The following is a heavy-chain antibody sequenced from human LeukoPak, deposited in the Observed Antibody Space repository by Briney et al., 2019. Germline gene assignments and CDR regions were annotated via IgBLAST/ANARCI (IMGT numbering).Heavy chain of an antibody. Sequence: SVKVSCKASGGTFSSYVINWVRQAPGQGLEWMGGIIPIFGTAIYAQKFQGRVTITADKSTSTAYMELSSMGSEDTAVYYCAMGVGAPEDLAVAADCDYWGQGTLVTVSS. J-gene: IGHJ4*02. CDR3: AMGVGAPEDLAVAADCDY. V-gene: IGHV1-69*06. D-gene: IGHD6-19*01. CDR2: IIPIFGTA. CDR1: GGTFSSYV.